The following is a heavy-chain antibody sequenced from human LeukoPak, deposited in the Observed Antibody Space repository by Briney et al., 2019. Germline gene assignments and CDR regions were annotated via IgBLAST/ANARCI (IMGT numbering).Heavy chain of an antibody. CDR1: GFTFSSYA. Sequence: GGSLRLSCAASGFTFSSYAMHWVRQAPGKGLEWVAVISYDGSNKYYADSVKGRFTIPRDNSKNTLYLQMNSLRAEDTAVYYCARDIAAAGRGYFDYWGQGTLVTVSS. CDR2: ISYDGSNK. CDR3: ARDIAAAGRGYFDY. J-gene: IGHJ4*02. V-gene: IGHV3-30*04. D-gene: IGHD6-13*01.